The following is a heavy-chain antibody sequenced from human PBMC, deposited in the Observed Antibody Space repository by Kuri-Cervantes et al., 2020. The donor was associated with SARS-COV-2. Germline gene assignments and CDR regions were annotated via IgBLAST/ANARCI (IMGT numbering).Heavy chain of an antibody. CDR1: GFTFSSYG. CDR2: IWYDGSNK. CDR3: ARDRVGSSGWYYFDY. J-gene: IGHJ4*01. Sequence: GESLKISCAASGFTFSSYGMHWVRQAPGKGLEWVAVIWYDGSNKYYADSVKGRFTISRDNSKNTLYLQMNSLRAEDTAVYYCARDRVGSSGWYYFDYWGQGTLVTVSS. D-gene: IGHD3-22*01. V-gene: IGHV3-33*08.